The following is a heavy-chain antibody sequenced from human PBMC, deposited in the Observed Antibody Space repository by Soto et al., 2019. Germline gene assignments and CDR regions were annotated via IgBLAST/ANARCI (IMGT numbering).Heavy chain of an antibody. J-gene: IGHJ6*02. D-gene: IGHD1-26*01. V-gene: IGHV3-66*01. CDR2: MFYGGST. CDR1: GFTVSTNY. CDR3: ATPEMGLTLYYYYHGMDV. Sequence: EVQLVESGGGLVQPGGSLRLSCAASGFTVSTNYMTWVRQAPGKGLEWVSVMFYGGSTYYAASVKGRFTISRDDSKYTLYLRMNSLRAEDMAVYDSATPEMGLTLYYYYHGMDVWGQGTTVTVSS.